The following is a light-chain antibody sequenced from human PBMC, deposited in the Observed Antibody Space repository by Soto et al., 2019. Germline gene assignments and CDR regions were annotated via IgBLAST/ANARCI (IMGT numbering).Light chain of an antibody. Sequence: DIPMTQSPSTLSASLGERVTIXCRASQSISSWLAWYQQKPGKAPKLLIYDASSLESGVPSRFSGSGSGTEFTLTISSLQPDDFATYYCQQYNSYTWTFGQGTKVDIK. J-gene: IGKJ1*01. CDR1: QSISSW. V-gene: IGKV1-5*01. CDR2: DAS. CDR3: QQYNSYTWT.